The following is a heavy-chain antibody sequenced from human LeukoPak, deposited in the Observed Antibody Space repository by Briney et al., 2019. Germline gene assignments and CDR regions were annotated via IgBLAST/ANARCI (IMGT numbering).Heavy chain of an antibody. CDR2: ITHDGNHK. CDR1: GFTFSNNA. CDR3: ARDENDDYLGGLDY. V-gene: IGHV3-30*04. D-gene: IGHD3-16*01. J-gene: IGHJ4*02. Sequence: PGRSLRLSCAASGFTFSNNAMHWVRQAPGKGLEWVAVITHDGNHKYNADSVKGRFTISRDNSKNTVYLQMNSLRAEDTAVYYCARDENDDYLGGLDYWGQGALVTVSS.